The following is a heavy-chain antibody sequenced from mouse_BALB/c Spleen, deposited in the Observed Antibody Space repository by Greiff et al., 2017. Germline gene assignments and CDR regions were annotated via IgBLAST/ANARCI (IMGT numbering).Heavy chain of an antibody. CDR3: ARGGGSSH. V-gene: IGHV14-3*02. CDR1: GFNIKDTY. Sequence: EVKLMESGAELVKPGASVKLSCTASGFNIKDTYMHWVKQRPEQGLEWIGRIDPANGNTKYDPKFQGKATITADTSSNTAYLQLSSLTSEDTAVYYCARGGGSSHWGQGTTLTVSS. D-gene: IGHD1-1*01. CDR2: IDPANGNT. J-gene: IGHJ2*01.